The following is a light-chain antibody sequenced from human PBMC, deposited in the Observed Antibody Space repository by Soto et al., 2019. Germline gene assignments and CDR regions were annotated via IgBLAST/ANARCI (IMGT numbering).Light chain of an antibody. Sequence: EIVLTQSPATLSLSPGERATLSCRASQTVNTYLAWYQQRPGQAPRLLMYDASNRATGIPARFSGRGSGTDFTLTIDSLEPEDFAVYYCQQRSNWPLTFGSGTKVEIK. V-gene: IGKV3-11*01. CDR3: QQRSNWPLT. CDR2: DAS. CDR1: QTVNTY. J-gene: IGKJ4*01.